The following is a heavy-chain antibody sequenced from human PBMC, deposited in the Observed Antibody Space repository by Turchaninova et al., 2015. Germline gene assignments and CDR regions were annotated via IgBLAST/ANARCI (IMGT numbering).Heavy chain of an antibody. CDR1: TSSFTIYC. Sequence: VPLVPSGSAVETPGGSLELSCKGATSSFTIYCFGWVRHVPGTGLEWMGISYLVNSNTKYIPSFQGQVAISADKSITTAYLQWNSLKASDTAMYYCAGASNGNYYLDYWGQGTLVTVSS. D-gene: IGHD2-8*01. CDR3: AGASNGNYYLDY. CDR2: SYLVNSNT. J-gene: IGHJ4*02. V-gene: IGHV5-51*01.